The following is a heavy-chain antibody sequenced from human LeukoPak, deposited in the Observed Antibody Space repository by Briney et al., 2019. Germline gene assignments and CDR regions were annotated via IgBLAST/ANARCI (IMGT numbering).Heavy chain of an antibody. CDR3: ARDFPPFAQHPTTNNWFDP. V-gene: IGHV1-2*02. D-gene: IGHD1-1*01. CDR2: INPNSGGT. CDR1: GYTFTGYY. Sequence: GASVKVSCKASGYTFTGYYMHWVRQAPGQGLEWMGWINPNSGGTNYAQKFQGRVTMTRDTSVSTAYMELSRLRSDDTAVYYCARDFPPFAQHPTTNNWFDPWGQGTLVTVSS. J-gene: IGHJ5*02.